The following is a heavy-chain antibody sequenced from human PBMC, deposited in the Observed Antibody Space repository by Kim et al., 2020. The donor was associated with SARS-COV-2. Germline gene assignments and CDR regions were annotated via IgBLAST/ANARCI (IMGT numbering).Heavy chain of an antibody. J-gene: IGHJ5*02. D-gene: IGHD6-19*01. CDR1: GFTFSSYA. Sequence: GGSLRLSCAASGFTFSSYAMSWVRQAPGKGLEWVSAISGSGGSTYCADSVKGRFTISRDNSKNTLYLQMNSLRAEDTAVYYCAKARHGGGSGWYDWFDPWGQGTLVTVSS. V-gene: IGHV3-23*01. CDR2: ISGSGGST. CDR3: AKARHGGGSGWYDWFDP.